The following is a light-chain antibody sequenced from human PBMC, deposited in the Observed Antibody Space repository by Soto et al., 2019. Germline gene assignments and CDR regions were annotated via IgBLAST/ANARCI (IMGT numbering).Light chain of an antibody. CDR2: SAS. Sequence: DIQLTQSPSFLSASLRDAVTITCRASQDISNNLAWYQQKPGKAPRLLIYSASTLQTGVPSRFSGDGSGTEFTLTISSLQPEDFASYYCQQFDGYPLTFGGGTKVEIK. J-gene: IGKJ4*01. V-gene: IGKV1-9*01. CDR3: QQFDGYPLT. CDR1: QDISNN.